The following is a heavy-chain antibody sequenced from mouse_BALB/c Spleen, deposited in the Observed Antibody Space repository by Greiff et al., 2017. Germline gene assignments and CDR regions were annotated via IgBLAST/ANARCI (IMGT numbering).Heavy chain of an antibody. V-gene: IGHV1-66*01. CDR3: ACYDY. D-gene: IGHD1-1*01. CDR2: IFPGSGNT. Sequence: LVEPGASVKIPCKSSGYSFTSYYIHWVKQRPGQGLEWIGCIFPGSGNTKYNEKFKGKATLTADTSSSTAYMQLSSLTSEDSAVYFCACYDYWGRGTTLTVSS. CDR1: GYSFTSYY. J-gene: IGHJ2*01.